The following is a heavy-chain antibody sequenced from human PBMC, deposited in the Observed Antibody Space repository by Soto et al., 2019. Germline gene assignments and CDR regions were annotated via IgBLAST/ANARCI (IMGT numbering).Heavy chain of an antibody. CDR3: AKEGAYDFWSGYYPLA. D-gene: IGHD3-3*01. CDR1: GFTFSSYA. V-gene: IGHV3-23*01. CDR2: ISGSGGST. J-gene: IGHJ5*02. Sequence: EVQLLESGGGLVQPGGSLRLSCAASGFTFSSYAMSWVRQAPGKGLEWVSAISGSGGSTYYADSVKGRFTISRDNSKNTLYLQMNSLRAEDTAVYYCAKEGAYDFWSGYYPLAWGQATLVTVSS.